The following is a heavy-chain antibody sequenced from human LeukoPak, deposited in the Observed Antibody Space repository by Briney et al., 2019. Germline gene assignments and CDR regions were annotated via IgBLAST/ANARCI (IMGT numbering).Heavy chain of an antibody. J-gene: IGHJ4*02. CDR3: TRAGSSWANDY. Sequence: WGSLRLSCVASGFTFSSSWMYWVRQAPGKGLVWASRISSDGSDTTYADSVKGRFTISRDNAKNILYLQMNSLRVEDRAVYYCTRAGSSWANDYWGQGTLVTVSS. CDR1: GFTFSSSW. V-gene: IGHV3-74*01. CDR2: ISSDGSDT. D-gene: IGHD6-13*01.